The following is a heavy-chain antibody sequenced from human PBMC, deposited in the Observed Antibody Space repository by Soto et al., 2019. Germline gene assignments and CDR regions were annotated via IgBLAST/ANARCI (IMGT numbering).Heavy chain of an antibody. CDR1: GGTFSSYT. CDR3: ARDHFHWRSTSCPDAFEI. D-gene: IGHD2-2*01. Sequence: QVQLVQSGAEVKKPGSSVKVSCKASGGTFSSYTISWVRQAPGQGLEWMGRIIPILGIANYAQKFQGRVTITADKSTSTAYMELSSLRSEDTAVYYCARDHFHWRSTSCPDAFEIWGQGTMVTVSS. CDR2: IIPILGIA. J-gene: IGHJ3*02. V-gene: IGHV1-69*08.